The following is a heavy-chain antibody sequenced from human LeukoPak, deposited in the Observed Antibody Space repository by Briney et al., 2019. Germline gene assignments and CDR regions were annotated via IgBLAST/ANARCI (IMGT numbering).Heavy chain of an antibody. D-gene: IGHD3-16*01. CDR2: INPNIGNT. J-gene: IGHJ4*02. CDR3: ARGANPHGGTAGNDFDY. V-gene: IGHV1-8*01. Sequence: ASVKVSCKASGYTFTSYDINWVRQATGQGLEWMGWINPNIGNTGYAQKLQGRGTMTRNTSISTAYMELSRLRREDMAVYSCARGANPHGGTAGNDFDYWGQGTLVTVSS. CDR1: GYTFTSYD.